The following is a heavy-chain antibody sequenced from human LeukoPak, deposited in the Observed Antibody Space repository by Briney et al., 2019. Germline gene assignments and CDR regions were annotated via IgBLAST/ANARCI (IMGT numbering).Heavy chain of an antibody. CDR1: GFTHSSHG. D-gene: IGHD3-10*01. CDR2: IRYDGSNK. CDR3: AKDFFPEYYYGSGSDY. J-gene: IGHJ4*02. Sequence: GGSLRLSCAASGFTHSSHGVHCVPQAPGKGLEWVAFIRYDGSNKYYAESVKGRLTISRDNSKNTLYLQMNSLRAEDTAVYYCAKDFFPEYYYGSGSDYWGQGTLVTVSS. V-gene: IGHV3-30*02.